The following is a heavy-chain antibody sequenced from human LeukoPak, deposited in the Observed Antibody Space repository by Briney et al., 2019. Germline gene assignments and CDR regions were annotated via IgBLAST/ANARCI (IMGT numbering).Heavy chain of an antibody. D-gene: IGHD4-17*01. CDR1: GDSISNFY. CDR2: IYTSGST. J-gene: IGHJ4*02. V-gene: IGHV4-4*07. CDR3: ARGPTTVTRAFDY. Sequence: PSETLSLTCTVSGDSISNFYWSWIRQPAGKGLEWIGRIYTSGSTNYNPSLKSRVTMSVDTSNNQFSLKLSSVTAADTAVYYCARGPTTVTRAFDYWGQGTLVTVSS.